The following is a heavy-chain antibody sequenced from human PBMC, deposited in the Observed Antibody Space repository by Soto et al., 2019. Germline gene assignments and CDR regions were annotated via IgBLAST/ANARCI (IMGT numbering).Heavy chain of an antibody. CDR3: ARVVKAGDYGDYGRYYFDY. Sequence: QVQLVQSVAEVKKPGASVKVSCKASSYTFTTYGITLVQQAPGQGLEGTGWISAYSVNTNYAQKLQGRLTVTTDTSTNTAYMALRSLRSDDTAVYYCARVVKAGDYGDYGRYYFDYWGHGTLVTVSS. D-gene: IGHD4-17*01. CDR2: ISAYSVNT. V-gene: IGHV1-18*04. CDR1: SYTFTTYG. J-gene: IGHJ4*01.